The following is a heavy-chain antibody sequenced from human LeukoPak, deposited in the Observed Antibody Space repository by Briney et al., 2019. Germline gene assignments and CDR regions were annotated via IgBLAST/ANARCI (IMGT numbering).Heavy chain of an antibody. D-gene: IGHD5-18*01. V-gene: IGHV1-2*02. Sequence: GASVKVSCKASGYTFTGYYMHWVRQAPGQGLEWMGWINPNSGGTNYAQKFQGRVTMTRDTSISTAYMELSRLRSDDTAVYYCARVRCSRGYSYGCGGYFDYWGRGTLVTVSS. CDR1: GYTFTGYY. CDR3: ARVRCSRGYSYGCGGYFDY. J-gene: IGHJ4*02. CDR2: INPNSGGT.